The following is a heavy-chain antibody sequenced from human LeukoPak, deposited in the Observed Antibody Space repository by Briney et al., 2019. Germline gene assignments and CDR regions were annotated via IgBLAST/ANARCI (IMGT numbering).Heavy chain of an antibody. CDR1: GGSLSGYY. D-gene: IGHD6-13*01. J-gene: IGHJ4*02. V-gene: IGHV4-34*01. Sequence: SETLSLTCAVYGGSLSGYYWSWIRQPPGKGLEWIGEINHSGSTNYNPSLKSRVTISVDTSKNQFSLKLSSVTAADTAVYYCARGGPGYSSSWYDYWGQGNLVTVSS. CDR2: INHSGST. CDR3: ARGGPGYSSSWYDY.